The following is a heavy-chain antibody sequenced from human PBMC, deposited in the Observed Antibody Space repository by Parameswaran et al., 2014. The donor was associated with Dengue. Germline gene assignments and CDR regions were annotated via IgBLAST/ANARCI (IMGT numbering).Heavy chain of an antibody. V-gene: IGHV3-48*03. CDR2: ISSSGSTI. J-gene: IGHJ4*02. Sequence: VRQMPGKGLEWVSYISSSGSTIYYADSVKGRFTISRDNAKNSLYLQMNSLRAEDTAVYYCARDENSYGSGLDYWGQGTLVTVSS. D-gene: IGHD3-10*01. CDR3: ARDENSYGSGLDY.